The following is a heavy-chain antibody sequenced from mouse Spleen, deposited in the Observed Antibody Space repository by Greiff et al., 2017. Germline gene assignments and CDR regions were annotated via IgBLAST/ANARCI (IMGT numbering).Heavy chain of an antibody. V-gene: IGHV1-9*01. CDR2: ILPGSGST. CDR1: GYTFTDYW. J-gene: IGHJ4*01. Sequence: QVQLQQSGAEVMNPGASVKLSCKTTGYTFTDYWIEWVKQRPGLGLEWIGEILPGSGSTNYNEKFKGKATFTADTSSNTAYMQLSSLTTEDSAIYYCARPFYYGSSYDAMDYWGQGTSVTVSS. CDR3: ARPFYYGSSYDAMDY. D-gene: IGHD1-1*01.